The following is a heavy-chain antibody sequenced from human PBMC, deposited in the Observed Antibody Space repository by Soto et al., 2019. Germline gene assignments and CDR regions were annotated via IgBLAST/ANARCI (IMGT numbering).Heavy chain of an antibody. V-gene: IGHV5-51*01. D-gene: IGHD3-16*02. J-gene: IGHJ4*02. Sequence: PGESLKISCKGSGYTFTNYWIGWVRQMPGKGLEWMGIIYPGDSDTRYSPSFQGQVTISADKSITTAYLQWSSLKASDTAMCYCATTTITFGGVIVGFDYWGQGTLVTVS. CDR1: GYTFTNYW. CDR2: IYPGDSDT. CDR3: ATTTITFGGVIVGFDY.